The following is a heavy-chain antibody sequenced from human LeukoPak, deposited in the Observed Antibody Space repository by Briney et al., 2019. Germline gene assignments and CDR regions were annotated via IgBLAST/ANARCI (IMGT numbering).Heavy chain of an antibody. CDR1: GFTFSSYG. Sequence: PGGSLRLSCSASGFTFSSYGMHWVRQAPEKGLEYVSGISSNGGSTYYADSVKGRFTISRDNSKNTLYLQMYSLRVEDTAVYYCAKQYDFWSGPDYWGQGTLVTVSS. J-gene: IGHJ4*02. CDR3: AKQYDFWSGPDY. CDR2: ISSNGGST. V-gene: IGHV3-64*04. D-gene: IGHD3-3*01.